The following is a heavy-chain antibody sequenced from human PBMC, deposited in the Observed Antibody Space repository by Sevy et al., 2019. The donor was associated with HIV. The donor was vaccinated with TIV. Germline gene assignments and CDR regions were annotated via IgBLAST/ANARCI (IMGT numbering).Heavy chain of an antibody. CDR3: AKALYYDFWSGYYTFGNTYYYYGMDV. J-gene: IGHJ6*02. Sequence: GESLKISCAASGFTFSSYGMHWVRQAPGKGLEWVAFIRYDGSNKYYADSVKGRFTISRDNSKNTLYLQMNSLRAEDTAVYYCAKALYYDFWSGYYTFGNTYYYYGMDVWGQGTTVTVSS. CDR2: IRYDGSNK. CDR1: GFTFSSYG. V-gene: IGHV3-30*02. D-gene: IGHD3-3*01.